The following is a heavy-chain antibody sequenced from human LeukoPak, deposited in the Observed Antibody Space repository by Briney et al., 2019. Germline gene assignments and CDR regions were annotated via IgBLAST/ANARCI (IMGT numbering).Heavy chain of an antibody. CDR3: ARASYCGGDCYRGYFDY. D-gene: IGHD2-21*01. J-gene: IGHJ4*02. V-gene: IGHV1-69*05. CDR1: GGTFSSYA. Sequence: RASVKVSCKASGGTFSSYAISWVRQAPGQGLEWMGGIIPIFGTANYAQKFQGRVTITTDESTSTAYMELSSLRSEDTAVYYCARASYCGGDCYRGYFDYWGQGTLVTVSS. CDR2: IIPIFGTA.